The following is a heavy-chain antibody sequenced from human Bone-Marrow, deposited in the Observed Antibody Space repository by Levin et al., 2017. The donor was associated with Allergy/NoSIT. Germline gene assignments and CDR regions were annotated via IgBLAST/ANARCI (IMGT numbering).Heavy chain of an antibody. V-gene: IGHV3-30*18. D-gene: IGHD5-12*01. J-gene: IGHJ4*02. CDR1: GFTFSSYG. CDR3: AKVASGYDYVELSYFDY. CDR2: ISYDGSNK. Sequence: TGGSLRLSCAASGFTFSSYGMHWVRQAPGKGLEWVAVISYDGSNKYYADSVKGRFTISRDNSKNTLYLQMNSLRAEDTAVYYCAKVASGYDYVELSYFDYWGQGTLVTVSS.